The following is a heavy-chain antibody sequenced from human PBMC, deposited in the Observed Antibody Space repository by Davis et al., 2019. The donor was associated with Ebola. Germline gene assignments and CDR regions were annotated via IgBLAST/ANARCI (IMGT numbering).Heavy chain of an antibody. CDR3: ARDGMSYTYDILTGYHTDYYFDY. D-gene: IGHD3-9*01. CDR1: GYSFSGFG. Sequence: AASVKVSCKTSGYSFSGFGISWVRQAPGQGLEWMGWINSYIHNTNSAQKFKGRVTMTTDTSTRTVYMELRSLTFDDTAVYYCARDGMSYTYDILTGYHTDYYFDYWGQGTLVTVSS. CDR2: INSYIHNT. J-gene: IGHJ4*02. V-gene: IGHV1-18*01.